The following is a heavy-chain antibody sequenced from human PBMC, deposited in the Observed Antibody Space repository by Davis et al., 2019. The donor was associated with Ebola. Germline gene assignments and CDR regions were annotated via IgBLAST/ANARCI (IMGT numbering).Heavy chain of an antibody. Sequence: PGGSLRLSCTASGFTFNNYVMGWVRQAPGRGLEWVSAISGTGGLTYYADSVMGRFTVSRDNSKNTLYLQMNSLRAEDTAVYYCAKDFGIVGATDLDYWGQGTLVTVSS. D-gene: IGHD1-26*01. V-gene: IGHV3-23*01. CDR2: ISGTGGLT. CDR1: GFTFNNYV. CDR3: AKDFGIVGATDLDY. J-gene: IGHJ4*02.